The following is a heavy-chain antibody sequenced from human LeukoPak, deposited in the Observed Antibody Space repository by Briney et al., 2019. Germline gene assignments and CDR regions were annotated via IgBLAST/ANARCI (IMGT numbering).Heavy chain of an antibody. Sequence: ASVMVSFKASGYTFTGYFMHWVRQAPGQGLEWMGWINPNSGGTSYLQNFQGRVTMTRDTSISTAYMDLSRLRSDDTAVYYCARGRPGDYFDYWGQGTLVTVSS. CDR3: ARGRPGDYFDY. V-gene: IGHV1-2*02. D-gene: IGHD6-25*01. CDR1: GYTFTGYF. CDR2: INPNSGGT. J-gene: IGHJ4*02.